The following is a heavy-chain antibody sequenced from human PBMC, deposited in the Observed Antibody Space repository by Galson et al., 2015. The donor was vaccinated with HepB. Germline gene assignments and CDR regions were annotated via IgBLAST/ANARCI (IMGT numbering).Heavy chain of an antibody. CDR2: IYWDDDK. Sequence: PALVKPTQTLTLPCTFSGFSLSTSGVGVGWIRQPPGKALEWLALIYWDDDKRHSPSLKSRLTITKDTSKNQVVLTMTNMDPVDTATYYCAHTGGELLWFGRGNWFDPWGQGTLVTVSS. CDR1: GFSLSTSGVG. D-gene: IGHD3-10*01. J-gene: IGHJ5*02. CDR3: AHTGGELLWFGRGNWFDP. V-gene: IGHV2-5*02.